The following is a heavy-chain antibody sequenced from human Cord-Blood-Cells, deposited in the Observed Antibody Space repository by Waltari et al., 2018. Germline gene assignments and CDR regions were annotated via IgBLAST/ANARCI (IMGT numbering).Heavy chain of an antibody. Sequence: QVQLQESGPGLVKPSETLSLTCAVSGYSISRGYYWGWIRQPPGKGLEWIGSIYHSGSTYYNPSLKSRVTISVDTSKNQFSLKLSSVTAADTAVYYCARDSRRFLEWLLYFDYWGQGTLVTVSS. D-gene: IGHD3-3*01. V-gene: IGHV4-38-2*02. CDR1: GYSISRGYY. J-gene: IGHJ4*02. CDR2: IYHSGST. CDR3: ARDSRRFLEWLLYFDY.